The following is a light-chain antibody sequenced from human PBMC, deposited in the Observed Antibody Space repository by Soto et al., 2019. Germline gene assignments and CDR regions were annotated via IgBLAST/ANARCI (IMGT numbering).Light chain of an antibody. Sequence: DVQMTQSPSSLSAFVGDRVTITCRASQGIAPYLAWFQQKPGKVPKLLIYATSTLQSGVPSRFSGSGSGTDFTLTISSLQPEDVATYYFQKYNTAPLTLGGGTKGEIK. V-gene: IGKV1-27*01. CDR2: ATS. CDR1: QGIAPY. J-gene: IGKJ4*01. CDR3: QKYNTAPLT.